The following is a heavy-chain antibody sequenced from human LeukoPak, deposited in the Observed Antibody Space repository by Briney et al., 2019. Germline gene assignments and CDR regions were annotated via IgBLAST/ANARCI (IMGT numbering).Heavy chain of an antibody. CDR2: INPNSGGT. J-gene: IGHJ1*01. CDR1: GYTFTDYF. CDR3: ARDRYCSGGSCQGNLQY. V-gene: IGHV1-2*02. D-gene: IGHD2-15*01. Sequence: ASVKVSCKASGYTFTDYFIHWLRQAPGQGLEWMGWINPNSGGTNFAQNFQGRVTMTTDTSINTAYMELSRLTSDDTGVYYCARDRYCSGGSCQGNLQYWGQGTLVPVSS.